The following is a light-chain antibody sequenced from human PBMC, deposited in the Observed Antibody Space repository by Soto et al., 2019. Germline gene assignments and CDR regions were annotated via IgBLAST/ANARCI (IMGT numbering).Light chain of an antibody. J-gene: IGKJ2*01. CDR1: QSVSSS. V-gene: IGKV3-15*01. CDR2: GAS. Sequence: EMVMTQSPATLSVSPGERATLSWRASQSVSSSLAWYQQKPGQAPRLLIYGASTRATGIPARFSGSGSGTDFTLTISSLQSEDFAVYYCQQYNNWPPYTFGQGTKVDI. CDR3: QQYNNWPPYT.